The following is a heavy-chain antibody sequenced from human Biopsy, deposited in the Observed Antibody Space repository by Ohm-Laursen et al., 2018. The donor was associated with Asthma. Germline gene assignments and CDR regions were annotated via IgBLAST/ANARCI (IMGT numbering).Heavy chain of an antibody. CDR1: GFAVSRDY. Sequence: SLRLSCAASGFAVSRDYMFWVRQAPGKGLEWVSVIYSGGTSYTADSVRGRFAISRDYYKNTLYLLMNSLIAEDTAVYYCARGDSSSWSHYYFDYWGQGTLVTVSS. CDR2: IYSGGTS. CDR3: ARGDSSSWSHYYFDY. J-gene: IGHJ4*02. D-gene: IGHD6-13*01. V-gene: IGHV3-53*01.